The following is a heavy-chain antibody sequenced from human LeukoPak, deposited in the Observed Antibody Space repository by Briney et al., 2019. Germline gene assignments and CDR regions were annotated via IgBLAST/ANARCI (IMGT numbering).Heavy chain of an antibody. J-gene: IGHJ5*02. CDR3: AHRGNYDYVWGSYRFVWFDP. Sequence: SGPTLVKPTQTLTLTCTFSGFSLSTSGVGLGWIRQPPAKALEWLALIYWNDDKRYSPSLKSRLTITKDTSKNQVVLTITNMDPVDTATYYCAHRGNYDYVWGSYRFVWFDPWGQGTLVTVSS. V-gene: IGHV2-5*01. D-gene: IGHD3-16*02. CDR1: GFSLSTSGVG. CDR2: IYWNDDK.